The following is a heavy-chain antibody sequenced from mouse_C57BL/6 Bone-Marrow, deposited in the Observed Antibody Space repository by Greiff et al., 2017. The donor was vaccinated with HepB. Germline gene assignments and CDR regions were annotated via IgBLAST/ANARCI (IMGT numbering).Heavy chain of an antibody. J-gene: IGHJ1*03. Sequence: EVHLVESGGDLVKPGGSLKLSCAASGFTFSSYGMSWVRQTPDKRLEWVATISSGGSYTYYPDSVKGRFTISRDNAKNTLYLQMRSLKSEDTAMYYCARQTTTVVATSHFDVWGTGTTVTVSS. CDR3: ARQTTTVVATSHFDV. CDR1: GFTFSSYG. CDR2: ISSGGSYT. V-gene: IGHV5-6*01. D-gene: IGHD1-1*01.